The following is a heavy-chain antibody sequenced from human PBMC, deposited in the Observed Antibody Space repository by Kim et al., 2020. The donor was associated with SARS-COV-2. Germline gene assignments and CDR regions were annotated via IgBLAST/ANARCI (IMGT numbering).Heavy chain of an antibody. D-gene: IGHD6-19*01. J-gene: IGHJ4*02. CDR3: AKDQGSGWAFDY. V-gene: IGHV3-23*01. CDR2: IGGSGGST. CDR1: GFTFSSYA. Sequence: GGSLRLSCAASGFTFSSYAMNWVRQAPGQGLEWVSAIGGSGGSTYYADSVKGRFTISRDNSKNTLYLQINSLRAEDTAIYYCAKDQGSGWAFDYWGQGNL.